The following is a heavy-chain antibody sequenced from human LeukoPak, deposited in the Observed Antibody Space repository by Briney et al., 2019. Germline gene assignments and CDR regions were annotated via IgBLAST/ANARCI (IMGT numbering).Heavy chain of an antibody. Sequence: GSVKVSCKASGYTFTIYDINWVRQAAGQGLEWMGWTNPDSGNTDFAQKFQGRVTMTRNTSISTAYMELSSLTSEDTAVYYCAVHLPGDYLDPWGQGTLVTVSS. V-gene: IGHV1-8*01. CDR2: TNPDSGNT. J-gene: IGHJ5*02. CDR1: GYTFTIYD. D-gene: IGHD4-17*01. CDR3: AVHLPGDYLDP.